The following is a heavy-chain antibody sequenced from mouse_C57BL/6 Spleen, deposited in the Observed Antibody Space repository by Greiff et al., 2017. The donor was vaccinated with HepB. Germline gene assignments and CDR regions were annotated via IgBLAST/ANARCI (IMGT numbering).Heavy chain of an antibody. Sequence: VQLQQSGAELVRPGASVKLSCTASGFNIKDDYMHWVKQRPEQGLEWIGWIDPENGDTEYASKFQGKATITADTSSNTAYLQLSSLTSEDTAVYYCTTLYSRDYFDYWGRGTTLTVSS. CDR3: TTLYSRDYFDY. V-gene: IGHV14-4*01. D-gene: IGHD2-1*01. J-gene: IGHJ2*01. CDR1: GFNIKDDY. CDR2: IDPENGDT.